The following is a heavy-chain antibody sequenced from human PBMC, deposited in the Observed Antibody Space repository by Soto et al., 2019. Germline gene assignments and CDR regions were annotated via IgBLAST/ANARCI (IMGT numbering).Heavy chain of an antibody. V-gene: IGHV1-3*01. J-gene: IGHJ5*02. D-gene: IGHD2-2*01. CDR1: GYTFTSYA. CDR3: ARSSFCTSTSCPPRFDP. Sequence: VASVKVSCKASGYTFTSYAMHWVRQAPGQRLEWMGWINSGNGNTKYSQKFQGRVTITRDTSATTAYMELSSLRSEDTAVYYCARSSFCTSTSCPPRFDPWGQGTLVTVSS. CDR2: INSGNGNT.